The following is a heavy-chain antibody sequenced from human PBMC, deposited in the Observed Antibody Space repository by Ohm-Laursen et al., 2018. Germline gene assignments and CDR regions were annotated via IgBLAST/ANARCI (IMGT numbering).Heavy chain of an antibody. Sequence: GTLSLTCTVSGGSISSYYWSWIRQPPGRGLEWIGYIYYSGSTNYNPSLKSRVTISVDTSKNQFSLKLSSVTAADTAVYYCARMAYGYSSSSFDYWGQGTLVTVSS. CDR1: GGSISSYY. CDR2: IYYSGST. J-gene: IGHJ4*02. D-gene: IGHD6-13*01. V-gene: IGHV4-59*01. CDR3: ARMAYGYSSSSFDY.